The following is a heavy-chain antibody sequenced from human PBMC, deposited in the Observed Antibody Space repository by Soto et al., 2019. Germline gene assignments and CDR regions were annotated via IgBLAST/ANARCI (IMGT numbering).Heavy chain of an antibody. Sequence: GGSLRLSCAASGFTFSSYAMHWVRQAPGKGLEWVAVISYDGSNKYYADSVKGRFTISRDNSKNTLYLQMNSLRAEDTAVCYCARDRAPRLDRFDPWGQGTLVTVSS. CDR3: ARDRAPRLDRFDP. CDR1: GFTFSSYA. D-gene: IGHD1-1*01. J-gene: IGHJ5*02. CDR2: ISYDGSNK. V-gene: IGHV3-30-3*01.